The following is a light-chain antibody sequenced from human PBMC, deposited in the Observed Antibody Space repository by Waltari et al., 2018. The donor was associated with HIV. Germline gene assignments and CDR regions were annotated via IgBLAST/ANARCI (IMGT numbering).Light chain of an antibody. V-gene: IGLV2-23*02. CDR2: EFT. Sequence: QSALTQPASVSGSPGQSITFSCTGTNSDIGSFNLVSWYQQHPGRVPKCIIYEFTERPSGISSRFSGSKSGNTASLTISGLQPEDEADYYCCAYAHTKTWVFGGGTKLTVL. J-gene: IGLJ3*02. CDR1: NSDIGSFNL. CDR3: CAYAHTKTWV.